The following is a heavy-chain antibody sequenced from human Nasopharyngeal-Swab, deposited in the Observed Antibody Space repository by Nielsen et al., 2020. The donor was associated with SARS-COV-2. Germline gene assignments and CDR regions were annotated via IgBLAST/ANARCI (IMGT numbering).Heavy chain of an antibody. D-gene: IGHD4-17*01. V-gene: IGHV7-4-1*02. CDR3: ARYGDQGPYFDY. CDR2: ISTNTGNP. J-gene: IGHJ4*02. Sequence: WVRQAPGQGLEWMGGISTNTGNPAYAPGFTGRFAFSLDTSVSTAYLQISSLKAEDTAVYYCARYGDQGPYFDYWGQGTLVTVSS.